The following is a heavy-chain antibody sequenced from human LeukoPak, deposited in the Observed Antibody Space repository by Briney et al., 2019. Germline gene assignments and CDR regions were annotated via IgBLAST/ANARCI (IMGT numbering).Heavy chain of an antibody. D-gene: IGHD2-15*01. Sequence: PSETLSLTCTVSGGSISSSSYYWGWIRQPPGKGLEWIGSIYYSGSTYYNPSLKSRVTISVDTSKNQFSLKLSSVTAADTAVYYCARRHERLGYCSGGSCRRVYYMDVWGKGTTVTISS. CDR2: IYYSGST. V-gene: IGHV4-39*07. CDR1: GGSISSSSYY. CDR3: ARRHERLGYCSGGSCRRVYYMDV. J-gene: IGHJ6*03.